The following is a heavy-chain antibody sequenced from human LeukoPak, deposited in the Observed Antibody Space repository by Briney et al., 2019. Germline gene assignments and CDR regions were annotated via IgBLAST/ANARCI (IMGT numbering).Heavy chain of an antibody. D-gene: IGHD6-19*01. CDR3: ARVSDCCWYSSGWSAYYYGMDV. CDR1: GGTFSSYA. J-gene: IGHJ6*02. V-gene: IGHV1-18*01. Sequence: ASMKVSRKASGGTFSSYAISWVRQAPGQGLEWMGWISAYNGNTNYAQKLQGRVTMTTDTSTSTAYMELRSLRSDDTAVYYCARVSDCCWYSSGWSAYYYGMDVWGQGTTVTVSS. CDR2: ISAYNGNT.